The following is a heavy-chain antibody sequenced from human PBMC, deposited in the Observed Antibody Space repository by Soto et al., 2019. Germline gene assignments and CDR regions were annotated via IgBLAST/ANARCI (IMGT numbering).Heavy chain of an antibody. J-gene: IGHJ5*02. CDR2: IYYSGST. CDR3: ARHPSDFWFDP. Sequence: QLQLQESGPGLVKPSETLSLTCSVSGGSISSSSYFWGWIRQPPGKGLEWIGSIYYSGSTHYNPSLKSRVTVSVDTSKNQFSLKLSSVTAADTAVYYCARHPSDFWFDPWGQGTLVTVSS. V-gene: IGHV4-39*01. CDR1: GGSISSSSYF. D-gene: IGHD2-21*02.